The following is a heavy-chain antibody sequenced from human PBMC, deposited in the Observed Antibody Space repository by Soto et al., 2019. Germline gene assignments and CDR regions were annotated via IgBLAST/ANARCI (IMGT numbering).Heavy chain of an antibody. CDR1: GGSISSSSYY. D-gene: IGHD3-3*01. V-gene: IGHV4-39*01. Sequence: PSETLSLTCTVSGGSISSSSYYWGWIRQPPGKGLEWIGSIYYSGSTYYNPSLKSRVTISVDTSKNQFSLKLSSVTAADTAVYYCASAPAHYDFWSGYLYNWFDPWGQGTLVTVSS. CDR2: IYYSGST. CDR3: ASAPAHYDFWSGYLYNWFDP. J-gene: IGHJ5*02.